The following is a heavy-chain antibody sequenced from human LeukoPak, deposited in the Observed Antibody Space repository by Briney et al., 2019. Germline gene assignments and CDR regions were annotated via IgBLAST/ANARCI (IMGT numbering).Heavy chain of an antibody. V-gene: IGHV1-2*04. CDR1: GYTFTGYY. CDR2: INPNSGGT. D-gene: IGHD7-27*01. CDR3: ARDPGDRVEPPDY. J-gene: IGHJ4*02. Sequence: ASVKVSCKASGYTFTGYYMHWVRQAPGQGLEWMGWINPNSGGTNYAQKFQGWVTMTRDTSISTAYMELSRLRSDDTAVYYCARDPGDRVEPPDYWGQGTLVTVSS.